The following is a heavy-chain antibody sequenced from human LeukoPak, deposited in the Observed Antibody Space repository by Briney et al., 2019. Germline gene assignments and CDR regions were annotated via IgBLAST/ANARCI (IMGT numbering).Heavy chain of an antibody. V-gene: IGHV3-30*07. CDR2: ISYDGSNK. Sequence: GGSLRLSCEASGFKFFTFAMHWVRRAPGKGLEWVAIISYDGSNKYYGDSVKGRSTISRDNSKNSLYLQMNSLRAEDAAVYYCVREGYQLLLGYYYYYMDVWGKGTTVTVSS. D-gene: IGHD2-2*01. J-gene: IGHJ6*03. CDR3: VREGYQLLLGYYYYYMDV. CDR1: GFKFFTFA.